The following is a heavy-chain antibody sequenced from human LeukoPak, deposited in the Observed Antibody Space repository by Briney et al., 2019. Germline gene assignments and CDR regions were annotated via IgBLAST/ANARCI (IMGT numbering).Heavy chain of an antibody. Sequence: GASVNVSCKASGYTFTGYYMQWVRQAPGPGHEWMGWINPNSGGTNYAQKFQGRVTMTRDTSMNTAYMELSRLRSDDTAVYYCARDHCGSGSYYVGTFDYWGQGTLVTVTS. J-gene: IGHJ4*02. D-gene: IGHD3-10*01. CDR3: ARDHCGSGSYYVGTFDY. V-gene: IGHV1-2*02. CDR1: GYTFTGYY. CDR2: INPNSGGT.